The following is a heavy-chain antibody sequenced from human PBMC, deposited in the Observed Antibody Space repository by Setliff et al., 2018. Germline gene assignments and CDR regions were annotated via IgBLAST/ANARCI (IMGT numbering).Heavy chain of an antibody. CDR2: INSDGSST. CDR1: EFTLSDYY. J-gene: IGHJ4*02. V-gene: IGHV3-74*01. CDR3: ARDVQPAAAEFDY. Sequence: GSLRLSCAASEFTLSDYYISWIRQAPGKGLVWVSRINSDGSSTSYADSVKGRFTISRDNAKNTLYLQMNSLRAEDTAVYYCARDVQPAAAEFDYWGQGTLVTVSS. D-gene: IGHD6-13*01.